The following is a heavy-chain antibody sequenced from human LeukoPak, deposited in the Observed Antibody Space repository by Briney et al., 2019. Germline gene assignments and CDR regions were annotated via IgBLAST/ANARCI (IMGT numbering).Heavy chain of an antibody. CDR3: ARGIYGDSVAFDH. CDR2: LYGDGSTT. V-gene: IGHV3-74*03. CDR1: GFTFSSYY. D-gene: IGHD4-17*01. Sequence: GGSLRLSCAASGFTFSSYYMHWVRQAPGKGLGWVPRLYGDGSTTKYADSAKGRFTISRDNARNMLYLQMNSLGAEDTAVYYCARGIYGDSVAFDHWGQGTLVTVSS. J-gene: IGHJ4*02.